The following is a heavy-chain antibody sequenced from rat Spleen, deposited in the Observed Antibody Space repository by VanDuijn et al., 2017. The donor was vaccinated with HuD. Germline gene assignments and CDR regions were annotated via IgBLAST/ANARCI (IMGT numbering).Heavy chain of an antibody. CDR2: IIYDGTKT. CDR3: ASGLYNWFTY. V-gene: IGHV5-7*01. CDR1: GFIFRNYD. J-gene: IGHJ3*01. Sequence: EVRLVESGGGLVRPGGSLKVSCEASGFIFRNYDMVWVRQAPKKGLEWVATIIYDGTKTHYRDSVRGRFTISRDNAKSTLYLQMDSLRSEDTATYYCASGLYNWFTYWGQGTLVTVSS.